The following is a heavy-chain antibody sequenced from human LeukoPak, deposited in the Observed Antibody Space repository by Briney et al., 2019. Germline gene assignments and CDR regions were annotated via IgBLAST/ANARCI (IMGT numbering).Heavy chain of an antibody. V-gene: IGHV1-46*01. D-gene: IGHD5-18*01. CDR2: INPSGGST. CDR1: GYTFTHYY. J-gene: IGHJ4*02. Sequence: ASVKVSCKTSGYTFTHYYIHWVRQAPGQGLEWMGIINPSGGSTNYAQTFQGRLSMTRDTSTSTVYMELSSLRSEDTAVYYCARGAYSYAQDFWGQETLVTVSS. CDR3: ARGAYSYAQDF.